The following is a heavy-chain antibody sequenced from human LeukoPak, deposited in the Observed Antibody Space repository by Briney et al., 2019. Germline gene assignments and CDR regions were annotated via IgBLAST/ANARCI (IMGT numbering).Heavy chain of an antibody. Sequence: ASVKVSCTASGYTFKIYGITWVRQAPGQGLEWMGWISAYNANTDYAQKFQGRATITTDESTSTAYMELSSLRSEDTAVYYCARVSYSGYDGFDYWGQGTLVTVSS. CDR1: GYTFKIYG. CDR2: ISAYNANT. CDR3: ARVSYSGYDGFDY. D-gene: IGHD5-12*01. J-gene: IGHJ4*02. V-gene: IGHV1-18*01.